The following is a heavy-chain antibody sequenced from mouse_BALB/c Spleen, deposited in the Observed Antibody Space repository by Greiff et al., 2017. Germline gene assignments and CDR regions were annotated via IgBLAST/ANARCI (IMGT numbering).Heavy chain of an antibody. CDR3: ARWGSSGTGTWFAY. CDR1: GYTFSSYW. CDR2: ILPGSGST. J-gene: IGHJ3*01. V-gene: IGHV1-9*01. Sequence: QVQLQQPGAELVRPGASVKISCKATGYTFSSYWIEWVKQRPGHGLEWIGEILPGSGSTNYNEKFKGKATFTADTSSNTAYMQLSSLTSEDSAVYYCARWGSSGTGTWFAYWGQGTLVTVSA. D-gene: IGHD3-1*01.